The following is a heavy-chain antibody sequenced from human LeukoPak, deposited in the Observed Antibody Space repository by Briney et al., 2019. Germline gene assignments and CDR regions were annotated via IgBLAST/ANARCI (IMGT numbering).Heavy chain of an antibody. J-gene: IGHJ3*02. D-gene: IGHD3-3*01. Sequence: GASVKVSCKASEYTFTGYYMHWVRQAPGQGLEWMGWINPNSGGTKYAQKFQGRITMTRDTSISTAYMELSRLRSDDTAVYYCARQRITIFEVVQDVFDIWGQGTMVTVSS. CDR2: INPNSGGT. CDR3: ARQRITIFEVVQDVFDI. CDR1: EYTFTGYY. V-gene: IGHV1-2*02.